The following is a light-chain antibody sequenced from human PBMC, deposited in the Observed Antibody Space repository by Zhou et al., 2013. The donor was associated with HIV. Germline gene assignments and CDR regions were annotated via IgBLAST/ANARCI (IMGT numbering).Light chain of an antibody. CDR2: GAS. V-gene: IGKV1-8*01. J-gene: IGKJ1*01. CDR1: QGIGTY. Sequence: IQMTQSPSSLSASIGDRVTITCRASQGIGTYLAWYQQKPGKAPKFLIYGASTLQTGVPSRFSGSGSGTDFTLTISCLQSEDFAAYYCQQYYSNPWTFGQGTKVEIK. CDR3: QQYYSNPWT.